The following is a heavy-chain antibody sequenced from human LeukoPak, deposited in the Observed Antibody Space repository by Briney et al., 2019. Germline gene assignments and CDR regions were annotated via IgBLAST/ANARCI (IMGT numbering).Heavy chain of an antibody. J-gene: IGHJ3*01. Sequence: SGGSLRLSCAASGFTFSSYWMTWVRQAPGKGLEWVANMKQDGSEKYYVDSVKGRFTISRDNAKDSLYLQMNSLRAEDTAVYYCARDAMTTGEAFDFWGQGTMVTVSS. V-gene: IGHV3-7*01. CDR2: MKQDGSEK. CDR1: GFTFSSYW. CDR3: ARDAMTTGEAFDF. D-gene: IGHD4-17*01.